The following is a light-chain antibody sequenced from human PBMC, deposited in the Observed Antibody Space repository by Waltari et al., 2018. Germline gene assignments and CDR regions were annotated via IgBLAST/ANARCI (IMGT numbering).Light chain of an antibody. V-gene: IGKV3-20*01. J-gene: IGKJ1*01. CDR3: QHHFRLPAT. CDR1: QSMSRY. CDR2: GAS. Sequence: SCRASQSMSRYLAWYQQKPGQAPRLRIYGASTRATGIPDRFSGSGSGTDFSLTISGLEPEDSAVYYCQHHFRLPATFGQGTKVEIK.